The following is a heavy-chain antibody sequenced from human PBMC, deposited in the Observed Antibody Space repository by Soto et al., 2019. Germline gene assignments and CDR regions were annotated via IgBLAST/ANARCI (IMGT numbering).Heavy chain of an antibody. Sequence: PSETLSLTCTVSGGSISSSSYYWGWIRQPPGKGLEWIGYIYYSGSTNYNPSLKSRVTISVDTSKNQFSLKLSSVTAADTAVYYCARDLKDFWSGYYTGYSSRFDPWGQGTLVTSPQ. D-gene: IGHD3-3*01. CDR1: GGSISSSSYY. CDR2: IYYSGST. J-gene: IGHJ5*02. CDR3: ARDLKDFWSGYYTGYSSRFDP. V-gene: IGHV4-61*01.